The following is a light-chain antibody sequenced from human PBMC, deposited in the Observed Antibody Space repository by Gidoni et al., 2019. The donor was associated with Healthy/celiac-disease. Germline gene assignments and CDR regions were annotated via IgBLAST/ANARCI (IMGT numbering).Light chain of an antibody. CDR1: QSVNSS. CDR3: RQYSNWPPWT. J-gene: IGKJ1*01. Sequence: EIVMTQSPATLSVSPGERATLSCRARQSVNSSLACYQQKPGQAPRLLIYCASTSATGSPARFCGGGSSTKFSLTISSLQSQDVAVYYCRQYSNWPPWTFGQGTKVEIK. V-gene: IGKV3-15*01. CDR2: CAS.